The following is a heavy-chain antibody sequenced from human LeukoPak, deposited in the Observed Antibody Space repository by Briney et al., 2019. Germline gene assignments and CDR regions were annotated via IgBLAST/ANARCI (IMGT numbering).Heavy chain of an antibody. CDR1: GGSISSSSYS. CDR3: ARLRFDFWSGYTHPYFDY. CDR2: IYYSGTT. Sequence: SETLSLTCTVSGGSISSSSYSWGWIRQPPGKGLEWIGRIYYSGTTYYNPSFKSRVTISVDTSKIQFFLKLSSVAATDTAVYFCARLRFDFWSGYTHPYFDYWGQGTLVTVSS. J-gene: IGHJ4*02. D-gene: IGHD3-3*01. V-gene: IGHV4-39*01.